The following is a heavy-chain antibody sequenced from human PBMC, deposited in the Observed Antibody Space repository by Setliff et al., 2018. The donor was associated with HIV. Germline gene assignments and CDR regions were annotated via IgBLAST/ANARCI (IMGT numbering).Heavy chain of an antibody. CDR3: ARDSTMIREGTDP. Sequence: SETLSLTCTVSGGSISSGGYYWSWIRQHPGKGLEWIGSISYSGATYYNPSLRSRVSISVDTSRNQFSLRLTSVTAADTSVYYCARDSTMIREGTDPWGQGTLVTV. D-gene: IGHD5-18*01. J-gene: IGHJ5*02. CDR1: GGSISSGGYY. CDR2: ISYSGAT. V-gene: IGHV4-39*01.